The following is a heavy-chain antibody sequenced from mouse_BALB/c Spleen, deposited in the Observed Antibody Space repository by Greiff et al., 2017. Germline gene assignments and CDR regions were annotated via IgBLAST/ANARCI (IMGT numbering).Heavy chain of an antibody. Sequence: EVQLQQSGPVLARPGASVKMSCKASGYTFTSYWMHWVKQRPGQGLEWIGAIYPGNSDTSYNQKFKGQAKLTAVTSTSTAYMELSSLTNEDSAFYYCTGGDGYYVDAYWGQGTLVTVAA. D-gene: IGHD2-3*01. V-gene: IGHV1-5*01. CDR2: IYPGNSDT. CDR1: GYTFTSYW. CDR3: TGGDGYYVDAY. J-gene: IGHJ3*01.